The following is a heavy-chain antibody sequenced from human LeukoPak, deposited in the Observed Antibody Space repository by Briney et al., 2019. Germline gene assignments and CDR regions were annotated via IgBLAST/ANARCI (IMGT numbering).Heavy chain of an antibody. CDR1: GFTFSDHY. J-gene: IGHJ4*02. V-gene: IGHV3-72*01. D-gene: IGHD2-8*02. CDR3: AKGTGGSNERPLAV. CDR2: TRNKANSYTT. Sequence: PGGSLRLSCAASGFTFSDHYMDWVRQAPGKGLEWVGRTRNKANSYTTEYAASVKGRFTISRDDSKNSLYLQMNSLKTEDTAVYYCAKGTGGSNERPLAVWGQGTLVTVSS.